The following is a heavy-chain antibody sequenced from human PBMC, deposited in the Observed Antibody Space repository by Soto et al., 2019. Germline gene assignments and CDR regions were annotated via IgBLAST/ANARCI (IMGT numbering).Heavy chain of an antibody. Sequence: PSETLSLTCAVYGGSFSGYCWSWIRQPPGKGLEWIGEINHSGSTNYNPSLKSRVTISVDTSKNQFSLKLSSVTAADTAMYYCKSIRMERGYNWFDPCGQGTQVTVSS. V-gene: IGHV4-34*01. CDR2: INHSGST. CDR3: KSIRMERGYNWFDP. CDR1: GGSFSGYC. J-gene: IGHJ5*02. D-gene: IGHD3-16*01.